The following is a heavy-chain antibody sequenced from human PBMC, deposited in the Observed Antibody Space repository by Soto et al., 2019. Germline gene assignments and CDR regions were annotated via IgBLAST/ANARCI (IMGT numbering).Heavy chain of an antibody. Sequence: ELQVVESGGGLVQPGGSLRLSCGASGFTVSTNYMSWVRQAPGKGLECVAIIYMSGNSYYADSVRGRFTISRDTSKRTLYLQMDSLRAEDTAVYYCTQEELGRDHWGQGTLVTVSS. CDR2: IYMSGNS. J-gene: IGHJ4*02. CDR1: GFTVSTNY. V-gene: IGHV3-66*01. CDR3: TQEELGRDH. D-gene: IGHD7-27*01.